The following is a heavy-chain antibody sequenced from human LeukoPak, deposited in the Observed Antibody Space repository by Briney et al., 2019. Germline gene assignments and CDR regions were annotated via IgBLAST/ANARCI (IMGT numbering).Heavy chain of an antibody. D-gene: IGHD2-2*02. CDR3: ARHGIVVVPAAIQTAEYFQH. V-gene: IGHV4-39*01. J-gene: IGHJ1*01. Sequence: SETLSLTCTVSGGSISSSSYYWGWIRQPPGKGLEWIGSIYYSGSTYYNPSLKSRVTISVDTSKNQFSLKLSSVTAADTAVYYCARHGIVVVPAAIQTAEYFQHWGQGTLVTVSS. CDR1: GGSISSSSYY. CDR2: IYYSGST.